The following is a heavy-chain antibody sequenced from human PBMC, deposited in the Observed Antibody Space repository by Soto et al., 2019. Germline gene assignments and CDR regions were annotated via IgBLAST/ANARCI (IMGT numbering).Heavy chain of an antibody. CDR3: ARCGRTTGYGDYIWGSYRPFDY. Sequence: QVQLQQWGAGLLKPSETLSLTCAVYGGSFSGYYWSWIRQPPGKGLEWIGEINHSGSTNYNPSLKRRVTISVDTSKNQFSMKLSSVTAADTAVYYCARCGRTTGYGDYIWGSYRPFDYWGQGTLVTVSS. CDR1: GGSFSGYY. D-gene: IGHD3-16*02. J-gene: IGHJ4*02. CDR2: INHSGST. V-gene: IGHV4-34*01.